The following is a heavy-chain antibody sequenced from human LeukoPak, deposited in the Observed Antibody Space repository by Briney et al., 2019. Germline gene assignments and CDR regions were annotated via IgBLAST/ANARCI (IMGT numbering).Heavy chain of an antibody. V-gene: IGHV4-34*01. D-gene: IGHD3-3*01. CDR3: ATLYYDFWSGYYPYFDY. CDR1: GGSFSGYY. J-gene: IGHJ4*02. Sequence: KPSGTLSLTCAVYGGSFSGYYWSWIRQPPGKGLEWIGEINHSGSTNYNPSLKSRVTISVDTSKNQFSLKLCSVTAAVTAVYYCATLYYDFWSGYYPYFDYWGQGTLVTVSS. CDR2: INHSGST.